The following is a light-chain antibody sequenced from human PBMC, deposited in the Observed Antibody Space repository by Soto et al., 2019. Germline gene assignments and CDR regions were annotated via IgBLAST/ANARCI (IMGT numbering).Light chain of an antibody. CDR3: QRYNSIFWT. J-gene: IGKJ1*01. V-gene: IGKV1-5*03. Sequence: DIQMTQSPSTLSVSVGDRATISCRASQSISSWLAWYQQKPGKAPKLLIYKASSVESGVPSRFSGSGSGTGSTLTISIQQPDDSANYYCQRYNSIFWTFGQGTKVEIK. CDR1: QSISSW. CDR2: KAS.